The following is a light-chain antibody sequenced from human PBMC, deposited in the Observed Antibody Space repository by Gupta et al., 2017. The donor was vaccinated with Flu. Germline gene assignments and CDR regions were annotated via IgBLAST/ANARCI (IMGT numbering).Light chain of an antibody. V-gene: IGLV2-8*01. J-gene: IGLJ3*02. Sequence: SVTISCTGTGSDVGGYNCVSWYQQHPGKAPKLMIYEVSNRPAGVPDRLSGSKSGNTASLTVSGLQDEAEADYYSISYAGGYKLVVGGGTKLTVL. CDR3: ISYAGGYKLV. CDR2: EVS. CDR1: GSDVGGYNC.